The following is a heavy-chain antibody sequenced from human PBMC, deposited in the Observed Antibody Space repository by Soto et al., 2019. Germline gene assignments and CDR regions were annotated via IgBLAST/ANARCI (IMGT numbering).Heavy chain of an antibody. CDR2: MSSDGTNQ. CDR3: ARSDSYTSAYYYSRPDHFYYGMDV. Sequence: QVQLVESGGGVVQPGRSLRLSCVASGFTFSSYAMQWVRQAPGKGLEWVAVMSSDGTNQYYADSVKGRLTISRDNSTNTLYLQMNSLRTDDTAVYYCARSDSYTSAYYYSRPDHFYYGMDVWGQGTTVTVSS. CDR1: GFTFSSYA. D-gene: IGHD3-22*01. J-gene: IGHJ6*02. V-gene: IGHV3-30*16.